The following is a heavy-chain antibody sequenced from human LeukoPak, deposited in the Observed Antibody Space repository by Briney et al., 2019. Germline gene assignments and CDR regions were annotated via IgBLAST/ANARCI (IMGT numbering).Heavy chain of an antibody. CDR3: ASSSSSWYRVFDY. V-gene: IGHV4-34*01. CDR2: INHSGST. CDR1: GGSFSGYY. J-gene: IGHJ4*02. D-gene: IGHD6-13*01. Sequence: SETLSLTCAVYGGSFSGYYWSWIRQPPGKGLEWIGEINHSGSTNYNPSLKSRVTISVDTSKNQFSLKLSPVTAADTAVYYCASSSSSWYRVFDYWGQGTLVTVSS.